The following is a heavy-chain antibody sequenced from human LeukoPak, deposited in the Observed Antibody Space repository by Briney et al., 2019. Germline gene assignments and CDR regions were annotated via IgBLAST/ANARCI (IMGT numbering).Heavy chain of an antibody. J-gene: IGHJ4*02. D-gene: IGHD1-1*01. CDR3: AKDGTLDY. V-gene: IGHV3-30-3*01. CDR2: ISYDGSNK. Sequence: GGSLRLSCAASGFTFSSYAMHWVRQAPGKGLEWVAVISYDGSNKYYADSVKGRFTISRDNSKNTLYLQMNSLRAEDTAVYYCAKDGTLDYWGQGTLVTVSS. CDR1: GFTFSSYA.